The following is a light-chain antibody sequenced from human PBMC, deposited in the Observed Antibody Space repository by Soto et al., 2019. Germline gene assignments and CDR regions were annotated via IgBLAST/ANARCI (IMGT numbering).Light chain of an antibody. CDR2: GDS. CDR1: SSNIGAGYN. Sequence: QSVLTQPPSVSGAPGQRVTISCTGSSSNIGAGYNVHWYQQVPGTAPKLLIYGDSNRPSGVPDPFSGSKSGTSASLAITGLQAEDEADYYCQSYDSRLSGWLFGGGTKLTVL. J-gene: IGLJ3*02. CDR3: QSYDSRLSGWL. V-gene: IGLV1-40*01.